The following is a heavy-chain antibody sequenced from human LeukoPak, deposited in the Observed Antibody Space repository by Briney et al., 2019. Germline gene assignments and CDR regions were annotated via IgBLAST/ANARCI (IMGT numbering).Heavy chain of an antibody. CDR1: GDSVSSNSAA. V-gene: IGHV6-1*01. J-gene: IGHJ5*02. D-gene: IGHD5-12*01. Sequence: LSQTLSLTCAISGDSVSSNSAAWNWIRQSPSRGLEWLGRTYYRSKWYNDYAVSVKSRITINPDTSKNQFSLQLNSVTPEDTAVYYCARDRIVATGGSWFDPWDQGTLVTVSS. CDR3: ARDRIVATGGSWFDP. CDR2: TYYRSKWYN.